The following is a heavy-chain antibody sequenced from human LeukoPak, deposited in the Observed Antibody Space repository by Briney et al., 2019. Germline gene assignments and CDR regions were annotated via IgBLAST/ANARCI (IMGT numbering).Heavy chain of an antibody. CDR3: AKAPHYYDSSGYYYY. V-gene: IGHV3-23*01. CDR1: GFTFSSYA. CDR2: ISGSGGST. J-gene: IGHJ4*02. Sequence: GGSLRLSCAASGFTFSSYAMSWVRQAPGKGLEWVSAISGSGGSTYYADSVKGRFAISRDNSKNTLYPQMNSLRAEDTAVYYCAKAPHYYDSSGYYYYWGQGTLVTISS. D-gene: IGHD3-22*01.